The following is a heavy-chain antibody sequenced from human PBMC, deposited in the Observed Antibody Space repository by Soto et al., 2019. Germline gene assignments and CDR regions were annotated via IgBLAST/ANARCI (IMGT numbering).Heavy chain of an antibody. CDR3: VRGDGDYHDVNGYLGRH. V-gene: IGHV3-74*01. CDR1: GFTFRTYW. CDR2: IKSDGSGT. Sequence: EVQLVESGGGLVQLGGSLRLSCEASGFTFRTYWMHWVRQAPGKGLVWVSRIKSDGSGTYYADSVEGRFTISRDNAKNTLYLQMTRLRAEDTAVYYCVRGDGDYHDVNGYLGRHWGQGTLVTVSS. J-gene: IGHJ4*02. D-gene: IGHD3-22*01.